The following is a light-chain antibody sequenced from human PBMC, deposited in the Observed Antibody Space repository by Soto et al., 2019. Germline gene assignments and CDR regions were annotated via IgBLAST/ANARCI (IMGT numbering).Light chain of an antibody. V-gene: IGLV1-44*01. Sequence: QSVLTQSPSASVTPGQRVTISCSGSSSNIGSNNVHWYQQLPGTAPKLLIYNNYQRPSGVPARFSGSKSGTSASLAISGLQSEDEADYYCAAWDDSLSGWVFGGGTKLTVL. CDR1: SSNIGSNN. CDR3: AAWDDSLSGWV. CDR2: NNY. J-gene: IGLJ3*02.